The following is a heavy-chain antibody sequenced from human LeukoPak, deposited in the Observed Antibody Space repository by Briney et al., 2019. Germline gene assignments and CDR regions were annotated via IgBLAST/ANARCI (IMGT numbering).Heavy chain of an antibody. J-gene: IGHJ4*02. D-gene: IGHD6-13*01. Sequence: SETLSLTCTVSGGSISSSSYYWGWIRQPPGKGLEWIGSIYHSGSTYYNPSLKSRVTISVDTSKNQFSLKLSSVTAADTAVYYCASCNGSSSWYGGYYFDYWGQGTLVTVSS. CDR3: ASCNGSSSWYGGYYFDY. CDR2: IYHSGST. V-gene: IGHV4-39*07. CDR1: GGSISSSSYY.